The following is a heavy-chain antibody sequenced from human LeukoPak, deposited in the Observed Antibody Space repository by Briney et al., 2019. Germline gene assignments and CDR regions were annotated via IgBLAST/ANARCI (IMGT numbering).Heavy chain of an antibody. V-gene: IGHV3-7*03. D-gene: IGHD3-3*01. CDR1: GFTFSIYW. Sequence: GGSLRLSCAASGFTFSIYWMSWVRQAPGKGLEWVANIKQDGSERYYVDSVKGRFTLSRDNAKNSPYLQMNSLRAEDTAVYYCARDKYDFWSGYNLGFDVWGQGTTVTVSS. CDR2: IKQDGSER. CDR3: ARDKYDFWSGYNLGFDV. J-gene: IGHJ6*02.